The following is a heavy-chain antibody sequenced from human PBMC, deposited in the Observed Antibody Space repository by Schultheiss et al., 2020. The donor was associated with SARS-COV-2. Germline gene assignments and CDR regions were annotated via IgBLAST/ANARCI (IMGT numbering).Heavy chain of an antibody. CDR1: GGSISSGGYY. Sequence: SETLSLTCTVSGGSISSGGYYWSWIRQPAGKGLEWIGRIYTSGSTNYNPSLKSRLTISVDTSKNQFSLKLSSVTAADTAVYYCARERRIVTETPPYHYHMDAWGKGTTVTVSS. J-gene: IGHJ6*03. CDR3: ARERRIVTETPPYHYHMDA. CDR2: IYTSGST. V-gene: IGHV4-61*02. D-gene: IGHD1-26*01.